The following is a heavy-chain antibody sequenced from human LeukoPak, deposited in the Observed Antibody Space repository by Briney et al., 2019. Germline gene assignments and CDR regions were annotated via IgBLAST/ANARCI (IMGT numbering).Heavy chain of an antibody. CDR3: ARDSSGYYHAFDI. CDR2: IKEDGTRK. CDR1: GFTVDTYW. J-gene: IGHJ3*02. D-gene: IGHD3-22*01. Sequence: PGGSLRLSCVASGFTVDTYWMSWVRQAPGKGLDWVAHIKEDGTRKYYVDSVKGRFTISRDNAKNSLYLQMNSLRAEDTAVYYCARDSSGYYHAFDIWGQGTMVTVSS. V-gene: IGHV3-7*03.